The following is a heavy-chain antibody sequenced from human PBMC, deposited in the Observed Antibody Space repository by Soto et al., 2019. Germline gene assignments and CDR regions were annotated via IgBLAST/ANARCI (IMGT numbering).Heavy chain of an antibody. J-gene: IGHJ6*02. V-gene: IGHV1-69*13. Sequence: SVKVSCKASGGTFSSYAISWVRQAPGQGLEWMGGIIPIFGTANYAQKLQGRVTITADESTSTAYMELSSLRSEDTAVYYCARVGCSGGSCSDYYYGMDVWGQGATVTVSS. CDR1: GGTFSSYA. CDR3: ARVGCSGGSCSDYYYGMDV. CDR2: IIPIFGTA. D-gene: IGHD2-15*01.